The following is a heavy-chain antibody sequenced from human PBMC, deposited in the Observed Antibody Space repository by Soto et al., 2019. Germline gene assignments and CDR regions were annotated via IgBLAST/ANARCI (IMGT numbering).Heavy chain of an antibody. Sequence: QVQLVQSGAEIKKPASSVKVSCKASGGSDVFNNYPVSWVRQAPGQGLEWMGAIITLFNTAEYEERFLGRVTIPADEFTRTVYMELPSLTSDDTAVYYCARHYPTAVSGAGWFDTWGQGTLVTVSS. CDR2: IITLFNTA. D-gene: IGHD6-19*01. CDR1: GGSDVFNNYP. CDR3: ARHYPTAVSGAGWFDT. V-gene: IGHV1-69*01. J-gene: IGHJ5*02.